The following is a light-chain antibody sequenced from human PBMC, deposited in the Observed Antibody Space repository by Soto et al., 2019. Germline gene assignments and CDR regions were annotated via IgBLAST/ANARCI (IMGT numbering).Light chain of an antibody. CDR3: QQYGSSPPIT. J-gene: IGKJ5*01. CDR1: QSVSSN. Sequence: EIVMTQSPATLSVSPGERVTLSCRASQSVSSNLAWYQQKVGQAPRLLIYGASTRATGIPARFSGSGSGTDFTLTITRLEPEDFAVYYCQQYGSSPPITFGQGTRLEIK. CDR2: GAS. V-gene: IGKV3-15*01.